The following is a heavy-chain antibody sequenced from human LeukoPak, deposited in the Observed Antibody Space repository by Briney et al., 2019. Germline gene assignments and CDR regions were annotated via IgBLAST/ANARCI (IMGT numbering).Heavy chain of an antibody. Sequence: PSETLSLTCIVSGGSISSSSYYWGWIRQPPGKGLEWIGSIYYSGNTYYNPSLKSRVTISVDTSKNQFSLKLSSVTAADTAVYYCARLHYYDSSGYYPRYYWGQGTLVTVSS. D-gene: IGHD3-22*01. CDR2: IYYSGNT. CDR1: GGSISSSSYY. CDR3: ARLHYYDSSGYYPRYY. V-gene: IGHV4-39*01. J-gene: IGHJ4*02.